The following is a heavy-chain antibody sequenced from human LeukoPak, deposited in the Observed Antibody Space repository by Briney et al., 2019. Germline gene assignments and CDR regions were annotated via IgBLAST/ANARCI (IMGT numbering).Heavy chain of an antibody. J-gene: IGHJ4*02. CDR3: ARRDILTGYYDYFDY. Sequence: GESQKISCKGSGYSFTSYWIGWVRQMPGKGLEWMGIIYPGDSDTRYRPSFQGQVTISADKSISTAYLQWSSLKASDTAMYYCARRDILTGYYDYFDYWGQGTLVTVSS. CDR2: IYPGDSDT. D-gene: IGHD3-9*01. CDR1: GYSFTSYW. V-gene: IGHV5-51*01.